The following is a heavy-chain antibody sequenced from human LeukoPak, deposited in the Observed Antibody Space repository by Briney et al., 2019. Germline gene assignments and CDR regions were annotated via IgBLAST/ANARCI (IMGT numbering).Heavy chain of an antibody. CDR3: AKEVYSSGWYFDY. CDR2: ISSSGSTI. Sequence: GGSLRLSCAASGFTFSDYYMSWIRQAPGKGLEWVSYISSSGSTIYYADSVKGRFTISRDNSKNTLYLQMNSLRAEDTAVYSCAKEVYSSGWYFDYWGQGTLVTVSS. CDR1: GFTFSDYY. D-gene: IGHD6-19*01. J-gene: IGHJ4*02. V-gene: IGHV3-11*01.